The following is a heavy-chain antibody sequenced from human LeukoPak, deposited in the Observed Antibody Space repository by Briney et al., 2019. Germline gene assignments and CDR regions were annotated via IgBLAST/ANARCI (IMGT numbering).Heavy chain of an antibody. J-gene: IGHJ4*02. V-gene: IGHV3-49*04. CDR3: SRNGLVDFDY. Sequence: PGGSLRLSCTTSGFAFDDFAMSWVRQPARKGLEWVGFIRRRAYGGAAEYAASVKGRFIISRDDSKGIAYLQMNSLKTEDTAVYYCSRNGLVDFDYWGQGSRVTVSP. CDR1: GFAFDDFA. CDR2: IRRRAYGGAA.